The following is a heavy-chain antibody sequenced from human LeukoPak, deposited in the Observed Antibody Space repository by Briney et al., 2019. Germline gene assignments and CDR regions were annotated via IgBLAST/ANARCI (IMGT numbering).Heavy chain of an antibody. CDR1: GGSFSGYY. Sequence: SETLSLTCAVYGGSFSGYYWSWIRQPPGKGLEWIGEINHSGSTNYNPSLKSRVTISVDTSKNQFSLKLSSVTAAAAAVYYCARAGPSVLRYFDWLLKGFDYWGQGTLVTVSS. J-gene: IGHJ4*02. V-gene: IGHV4-34*01. D-gene: IGHD3-9*01. CDR3: ARAGPSVLRYFDWLLKGFDY. CDR2: INHSGST.